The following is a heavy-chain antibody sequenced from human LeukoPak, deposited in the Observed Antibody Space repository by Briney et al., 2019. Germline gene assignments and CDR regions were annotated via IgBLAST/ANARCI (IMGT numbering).Heavy chain of an antibody. CDR1: GFTFSNYG. D-gene: IGHD1-14*01. Sequence: AGGSLRLSCAASGFTFSNYGMHWVRQAPGKGLEWVALIWYDGNNKYYADSVKGRFTVSRDNSKNTLYLQMNSLRAEDTAVYYCAKELLSSPTAEDAFDIWGQGTMVTVSS. V-gene: IGHV3-33*06. CDR2: IWYDGNNK. J-gene: IGHJ3*02. CDR3: AKELLSSPTAEDAFDI.